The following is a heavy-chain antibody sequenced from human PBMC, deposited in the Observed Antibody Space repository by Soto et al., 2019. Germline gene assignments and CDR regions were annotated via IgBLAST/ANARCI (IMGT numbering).Heavy chain of an antibody. J-gene: IGHJ5*02. D-gene: IGHD3-22*01. V-gene: IGHV4-31*03. Sequence: SETLSLTCTVSGGSISSGGYYWSWIRQHPGKGLEWIGYIYYSGSTYYNPSLKSRVTISVDTSKNQFSLKLSSVTAADTAVYYCAGAPANYYDSSGYYPQGNWFDHWGQGTLVTVSS. CDR2: IYYSGST. CDR1: GGSISSGGYY. CDR3: AGAPANYYDSSGYYPQGNWFDH.